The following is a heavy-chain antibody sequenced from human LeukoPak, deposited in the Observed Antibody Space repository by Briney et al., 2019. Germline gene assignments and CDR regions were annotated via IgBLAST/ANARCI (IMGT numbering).Heavy chain of an antibody. CDR3: AKAVSELTYYYDSSGYFDY. D-gene: IGHD3-22*01. J-gene: IGHJ4*02. Sequence: GGSLRLSCAASGFTFSSYSMNWVRQAPGKGLEWVSSISSSSSYIYYADSVKGRFTISRDNAKNSLYLQMNSLRAEDTAVYYCAKAVSELTYYYDSSGYFDYWGQGTLVTVSS. CDR2: ISSSSSYI. CDR1: GFTFSSYS. V-gene: IGHV3-21*04.